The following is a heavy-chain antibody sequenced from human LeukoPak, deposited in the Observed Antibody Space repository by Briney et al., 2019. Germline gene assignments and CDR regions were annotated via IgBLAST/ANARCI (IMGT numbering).Heavy chain of an antibody. J-gene: IGHJ3*02. CDR1: GYTFTGYY. CDR3: ARPNYDFWSGYYHAFDI. V-gene: IGHV1-2*02. Sequence: ASVKVSCKASGYTFTGYYMHWVRQAPGQGLEWMGWINPNSGGTNYAQKFQGRVTMTRGTSISTAYMELSRLRSDDTAVYYCARPNYDFWSGYYHAFDIWGQGTMVTVSS. CDR2: INPNSGGT. D-gene: IGHD3-3*01.